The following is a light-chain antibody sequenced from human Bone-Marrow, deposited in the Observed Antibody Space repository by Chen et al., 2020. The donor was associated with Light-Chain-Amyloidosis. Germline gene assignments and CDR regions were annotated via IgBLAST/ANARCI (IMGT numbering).Light chain of an antibody. CDR2: DNS. Sequence: QSALTQPPSVSAAPGQKVTISCSGSSSNVGNNYVSWYRQLPGTAPKLLIYDNSKRPSGIPDRFSDSKSGTSATLGITRLQTGDEADYYCGAWDSSLGIWVFGGGTKLTVL. CDR1: SSNVGNNY. V-gene: IGLV1-51*01. J-gene: IGLJ3*02. CDR3: GAWDSSLGIWV.